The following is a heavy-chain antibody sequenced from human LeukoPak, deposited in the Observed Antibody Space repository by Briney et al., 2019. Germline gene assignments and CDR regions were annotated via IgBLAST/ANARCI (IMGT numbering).Heavy chain of an antibody. D-gene: IGHD6-19*01. CDR3: ARDQQWLLY. J-gene: IGHJ4*02. Sequence: GGSLRLSCAASGFTFSSYAMHWVRQAPGKGLEWVAVISYDGSNKYYADSVKGRFTISRDNSKNTLYLQMNSLRAEDTAVYYCARDQQWLLYWGQGTLVTVSS. CDR1: GFTFSSYA. V-gene: IGHV3-30-3*01. CDR2: ISYDGSNK.